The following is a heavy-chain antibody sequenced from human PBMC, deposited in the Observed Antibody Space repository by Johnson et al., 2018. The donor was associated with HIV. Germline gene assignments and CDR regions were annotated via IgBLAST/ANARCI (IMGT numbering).Heavy chain of an antibody. D-gene: IGHD1-26*01. CDR3: AKEGGRSRGSNYRDAFDI. Sequence: VQLVESGGGVVQPGRSLRLSCAASGFTLSSYGMHWVRQAPGKGLEWVSAISGSGSSTYYADSVRGRFTISRDNSKNTLCLQMNSLRAEDTAVYYCAKEGGRSRGSNYRDAFDIWGQGTMVTVSS. CDR2: ISGSGSST. J-gene: IGHJ3*02. V-gene: IGHV3-23*04. CDR1: GFTLSSYG.